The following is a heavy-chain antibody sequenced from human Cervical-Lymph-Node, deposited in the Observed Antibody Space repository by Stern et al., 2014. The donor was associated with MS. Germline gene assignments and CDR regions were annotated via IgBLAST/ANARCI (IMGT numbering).Heavy chain of an antibody. V-gene: IGHV1-58*01. CDR1: GFTFTTST. D-gene: IGHD6-19*01. CDR2: LVVGSGNT. CDR3: ARGKRRVAGNY. J-gene: IGHJ4*02. Sequence: QLGQSGPEVKKPGTSVKVSCKASGFTFTTSTVQWVRQARGQRLEWIGWLVVGSGNTDYAQQFQERVTISRDTSTPTAYMELSSLRSEDTAVYYCARGKRRVAGNYWGQGTLVTVSS.